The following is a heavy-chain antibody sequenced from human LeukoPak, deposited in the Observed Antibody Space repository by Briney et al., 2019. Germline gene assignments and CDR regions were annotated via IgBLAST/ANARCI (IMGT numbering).Heavy chain of an antibody. CDR3: ARDLEMATITYYFDY. D-gene: IGHD5-24*01. CDR2: ISSSGSTI. CDR1: GFTFSDYY. V-gene: IGHV3-11*01. Sequence: GGSLRLSCAASGFTFSDYYMSWIRQAPGKGLEWVSYISSSGSTIYYADSVKGRFTISRDNAKNSLYLQMNSLRAEDTAVYYCARDLEMATITYYFDYWGQGTLVTVPS. J-gene: IGHJ4*02.